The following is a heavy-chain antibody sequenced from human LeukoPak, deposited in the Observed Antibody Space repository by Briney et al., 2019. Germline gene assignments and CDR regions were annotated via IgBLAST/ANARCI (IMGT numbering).Heavy chain of an antibody. D-gene: IGHD6-19*01. CDR1: GFKFSSYK. V-gene: IGHV3-21*01. Sequence: GGSLRLSCVASGFKFSSYKMHWVRQAPGRGLEWVSSISSSSTDIHYADSVKGRFTISRDNAKNSMYLQMNSLRAEDTADYYCVCVAVTLRYHYNYMAVWGKGTTVTVSS. CDR3: VCVAVTLRYHYNYMAV. J-gene: IGHJ6*03. CDR2: ISSSSTDI.